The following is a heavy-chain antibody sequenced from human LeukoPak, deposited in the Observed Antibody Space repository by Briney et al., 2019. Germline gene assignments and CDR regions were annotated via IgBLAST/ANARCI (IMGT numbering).Heavy chain of an antibody. CDR1: GYTFTSYY. J-gene: IGHJ4*02. CDR3: ARDRGSSSSGKFKSLDY. D-gene: IGHD6-6*01. CDR2: INPSGGST. V-gene: IGHV1-46*01. Sequence: APVKVSCKASGYTFTSYYMHWVRQAPGQGLEWMGLINPSGGSTSYAQKFQGRVTMTRDTSTSTVYMELSSLRSEDTAVYYCARDRGSSSSGKFKSLDYWGQGTLVTVSS.